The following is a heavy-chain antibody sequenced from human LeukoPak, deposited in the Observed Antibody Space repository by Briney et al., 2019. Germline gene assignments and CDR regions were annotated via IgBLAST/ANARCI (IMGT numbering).Heavy chain of an antibody. CDR3: ARGYTCGY. Sequence: GGSLRLSCAASGFTFSTYWMSWVRQAPGKGLEWVANIKEDGSEINYADSVRGRFTISRDNAKNSLYLQMNSLGAEDTAVYYCARGYTCGYWGQGTLVIVSS. J-gene: IGHJ4*02. CDR1: GFTFSTYW. CDR2: IKEDGSEI. D-gene: IGHD5-18*01. V-gene: IGHV3-7*04.